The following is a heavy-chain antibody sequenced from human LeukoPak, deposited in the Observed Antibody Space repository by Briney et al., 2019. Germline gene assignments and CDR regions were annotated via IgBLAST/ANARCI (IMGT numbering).Heavy chain of an antibody. D-gene: IGHD3-10*01. J-gene: IGHJ4*02. CDR2: ISSSSGYI. CDR3: ARGGGTNYYGSGSYPYYFDY. Sequence: GGSLRLSCAASGFTFSSYSMNWVRQAPGKGLEWVSSISSSSGYIYYADSVKGRFTISRDNAKNSLYLQMNSLRAEDTAVYYCARGGGTNYYGSGSYPYYFDYWGQGTLVTVSS. CDR1: GFTFSSYS. V-gene: IGHV3-21*01.